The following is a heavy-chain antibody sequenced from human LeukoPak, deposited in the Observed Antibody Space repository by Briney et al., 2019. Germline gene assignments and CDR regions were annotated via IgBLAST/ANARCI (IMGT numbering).Heavy chain of an antibody. CDR3: AKDQVPAAYTVYYYYMDV. J-gene: IGHJ6*03. CDR2: IRYDGSNK. D-gene: IGHD2-2*01. CDR1: GFTFSSYG. Sequence: PGGSLRLSCAASGFTFSSYGMHWVRQAPGKGLEWVAFIRYDGSNKYYADSVKGRFTISRDNSKNTLYLQMNSLRAEDTAVYYCAKDQVPAAYTVYYYYMDVWGKGTTVTVSS. V-gene: IGHV3-30*02.